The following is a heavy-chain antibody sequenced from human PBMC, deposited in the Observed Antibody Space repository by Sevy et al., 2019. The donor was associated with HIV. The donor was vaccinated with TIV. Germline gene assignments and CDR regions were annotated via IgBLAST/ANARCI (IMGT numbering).Heavy chain of an antibody. D-gene: IGHD2-8*01. CDR2: LSFGCGER. CDR1: GFTFSKYS. J-gene: IGHJ4*02. V-gene: IGHV3-23*01. CDR3: AREGCTKPHDY. Sequence: GGSLRLSCAASGFTFSKYSMSWVRQPPGKGLEWVSTLSFGCGERNYADSVKGRFTISRDNSKSSVYLQMNNLRPEDTAVYYSAREGCTKPHDYWGQGTLVPVSS.